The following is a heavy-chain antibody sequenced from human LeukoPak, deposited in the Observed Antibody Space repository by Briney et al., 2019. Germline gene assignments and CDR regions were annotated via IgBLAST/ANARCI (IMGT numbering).Heavy chain of an antibody. CDR1: GFTFSNAW. CDR3: ARSPGYYFDY. V-gene: IGHV3-7*01. Sequence: QPGGSLRLSCAASGFTFSNAWMSWVRQAPGKGLEWVANIKQDGSEKHYVDSLKGRITISRDNAKNSLYLQMNSLRAEDTAVYYCARSPGYYFDYWGQGTLVTVSS. J-gene: IGHJ4*02. D-gene: IGHD3-10*01. CDR2: IKQDGSEK.